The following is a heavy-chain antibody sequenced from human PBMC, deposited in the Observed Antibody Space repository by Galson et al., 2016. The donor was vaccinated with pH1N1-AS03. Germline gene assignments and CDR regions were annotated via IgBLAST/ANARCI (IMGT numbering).Heavy chain of an antibody. CDR1: GYTFNLYG. D-gene: IGHD3-22*01. CDR3: ARTNYYHSSGDY. CDR2: INADNTDT. J-gene: IGHJ4*02. V-gene: IGHV1-18*01. Sequence: SVKVSCKASGYTFNLYGTSWVRQAPGQGLEWLGWINADNTDTKYSQKFQDRVTITRDTFATTAYMELSSLRSEDTAVYYCARTNYYHSSGDYWGQGTLVTVSS.